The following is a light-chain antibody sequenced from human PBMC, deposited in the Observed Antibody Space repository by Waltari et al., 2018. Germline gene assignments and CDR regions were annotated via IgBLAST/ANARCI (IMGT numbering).Light chain of an antibody. CDR1: SPNVGSSSD. J-gene: IGLJ2*01. CDR3: QTYDSRLTSSV. Sequence: QSVLTQPPSVSRAPGQRVTISCPWRSPNVGSSSDVLWYQQFPGTAPKLLIYGQNRRPSGVPDRFSASKSGASASLAITDLQAADEAVYYCQTYDSRLTSSVFGGGTKLTVL. V-gene: IGLV1-40*01. CDR2: GQN.